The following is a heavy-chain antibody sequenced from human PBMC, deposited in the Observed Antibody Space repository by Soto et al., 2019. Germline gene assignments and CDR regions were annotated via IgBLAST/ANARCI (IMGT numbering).Heavy chain of an antibody. CDR1: GGSIIIYY. Sequence: SETLSLTCTVSGGSIIIYYWSWIRQPPGKGLEWIGYIYYSGSTNYNPSLKSRVTISVDTSKNQFSLKLSSVTAADTAVYYCARGYYDSSGACFDPWGQGTLVTVSS. J-gene: IGHJ5*02. CDR2: IYYSGST. D-gene: IGHD3-22*01. V-gene: IGHV4-59*01. CDR3: ARGYYDSSGACFDP.